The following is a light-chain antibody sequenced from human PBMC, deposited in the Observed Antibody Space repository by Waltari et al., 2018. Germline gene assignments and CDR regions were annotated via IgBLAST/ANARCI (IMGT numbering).Light chain of an antibody. CDR1: QSVARN. Sequence: EIVMTQSPASLSVSPGERATLSCRASQSVARNLAWYQHKPGQAPRLLVYGASTRATGIPARFSGSGSGTEFTLTISSLQSEDFAVYYCQKSNNWYTFGQGTKLEIK. V-gene: IGKV3-15*01. CDR2: GAS. J-gene: IGKJ2*01. CDR3: QKSNNWYT.